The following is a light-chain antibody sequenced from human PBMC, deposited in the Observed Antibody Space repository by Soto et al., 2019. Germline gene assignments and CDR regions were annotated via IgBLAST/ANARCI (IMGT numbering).Light chain of an antibody. CDR3: QQYGSSPWT. CDR1: RSVSNSY. Sequence: EIVLTQSPDTLSLSPGERATLSCRASRSVSNSYLAWYQQKPGQAPRLLIYGASSRATGIPDRFSGSESGTDFTLTISRLEPEDFVVYYCQQYGSSPWTFGQGTKVEIK. CDR2: GAS. J-gene: IGKJ1*01. V-gene: IGKV3-20*01.